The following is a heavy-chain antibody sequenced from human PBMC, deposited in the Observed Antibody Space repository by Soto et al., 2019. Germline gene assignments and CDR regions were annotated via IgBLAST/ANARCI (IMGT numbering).Heavy chain of an antibody. J-gene: IGHJ3*02. V-gene: IGHV1-69*01. CDR1: GATFKNSA. Sequence: QVQLVQSGTEIKNPGSSVRVSCTISGATFKNSAIEWVRQAPGQGLEWMGGIIPALRTTNYAQTFQGRISITADESTNTAYLDLNSLTSADTAVYYCASPRPPRVVFAFEMWGQGTLVTVSS. D-gene: IGHD2-15*01. CDR3: ASPRPPRVVFAFEM. CDR2: IIPALRTT.